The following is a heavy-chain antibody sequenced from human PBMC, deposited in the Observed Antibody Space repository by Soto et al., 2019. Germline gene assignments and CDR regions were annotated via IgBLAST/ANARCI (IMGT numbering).Heavy chain of an antibody. CDR3: AREAYCSSTSCYYYYYYYMHV. Sequence: EVQLVESGGGLVKPGGSLRLSCAASGFTFSSYSMNWVRQAPGKGLEWVSSISSSSSYIYYADSVKGRFTISRDNAKNSLYLQMKGLRAEDTAVYYCAREAYCSSTSCYYYYYYYMHVWGKGTTVNVSS. D-gene: IGHD2-2*01. V-gene: IGHV3-21*01. J-gene: IGHJ6*03. CDR1: GFTFSSYS. CDR2: ISSSSSYI.